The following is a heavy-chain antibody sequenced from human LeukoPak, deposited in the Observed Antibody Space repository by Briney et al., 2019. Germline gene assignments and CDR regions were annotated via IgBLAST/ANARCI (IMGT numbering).Heavy chain of an antibody. CDR3: ARVVVVPAAMGGYYYYGMDV. D-gene: IGHD2-2*01. CDR2: ISAYNGNT. CDR1: GCTFTSYG. J-gene: IGHJ6*02. Sequence: RASVKVSCKASGCTFTSYGISWVRQAPGQGLEWMGWISAYNGNTNYAQKLQGRVTMTTDTSTSTAYMELRSLRSDDTAVYYCARVVVVPAAMGGYYYYGMDVWGQGTTVTVSS. V-gene: IGHV1-18*01.